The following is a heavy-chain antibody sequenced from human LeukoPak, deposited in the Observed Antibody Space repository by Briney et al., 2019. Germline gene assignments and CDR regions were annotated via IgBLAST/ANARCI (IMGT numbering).Heavy chain of an antibody. J-gene: IGHJ5*02. Sequence: GESLKISCKGSGYSFTSYWIGWVRQMPGKGLEWMGIIYPGDSDTRYSPSFQGQVTISADKSISTAYLQWSSLKASDTAMYYCARSPYDFWSGYYTGRYNWFDPWGQGTLVTVSS. V-gene: IGHV5-51*01. CDR1: GYSFTSYW. CDR3: ARSPYDFWSGYYTGRYNWFDP. CDR2: IYPGDSDT. D-gene: IGHD3-3*01.